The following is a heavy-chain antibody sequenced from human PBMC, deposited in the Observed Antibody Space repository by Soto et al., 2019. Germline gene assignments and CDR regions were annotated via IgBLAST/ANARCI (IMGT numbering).Heavy chain of an antibody. D-gene: IGHD5-12*01. Sequence: EVQLVESGGGLVQPGGSLRLSCAASGFTFSSYSMNWVRQAPGKGLEWVSYISSSSSTIYYADSVKGRFTISRDNAKNSLYLQMNSLRAEDTAVYYCARASPIVATIFSGVGDYWGQGTLVTVSS. V-gene: IGHV3-48*04. CDR1: GFTFSSYS. CDR2: ISSSSSTI. CDR3: ARASPIVATIFSGVGDY. J-gene: IGHJ4*02.